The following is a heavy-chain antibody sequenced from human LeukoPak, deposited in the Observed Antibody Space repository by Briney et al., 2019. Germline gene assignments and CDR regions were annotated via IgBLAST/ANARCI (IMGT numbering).Heavy chain of an antibody. CDR1: GGSISSCY. J-gene: IGHJ6*03. D-gene: IGHD3-10*01. CDR3: ARTLGDGSGSYLYYYYYMDV. V-gene: IGHV4-4*07. CDR2: IYTSGST. Sequence: PSETLSLTCTVSGGSISSCYWSWIRQPAGKGLEWIGRIYTSGSTNYNPSLKSRVTMSVDTSKNQFSLKLSSVTAADTAVYYCARTLGDGSGSYLYYYYYMDVWGKGTTVTVSS.